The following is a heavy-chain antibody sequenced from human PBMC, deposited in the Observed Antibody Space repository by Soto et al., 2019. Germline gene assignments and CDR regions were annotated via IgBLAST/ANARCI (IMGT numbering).Heavy chain of an antibody. V-gene: IGHV3-7*01. CDR1: GFNFRRYW. CDR2: IKEDGSEQ. D-gene: IGHD4-17*01. J-gene: IGHJ4*02. Sequence: EVQLVESGGGLVQPGGSLRLSCAASGFNFRRYWMSWVRQAPGKGLEWVANIKEDGSEQYYVDSVKGRFTIFRDNAKNSLSLQMNSVRAEDTAIYYCARDPTASYGDSLLFDYWGQGTLVIVSS. CDR3: ARDPTASYGDSLLFDY.